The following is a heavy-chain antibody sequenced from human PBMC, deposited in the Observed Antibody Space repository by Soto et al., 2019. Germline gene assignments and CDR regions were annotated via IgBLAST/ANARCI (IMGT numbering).Heavy chain of an antibody. V-gene: IGHV3-21*01. D-gene: IGHD1-26*01. CDR2: ISSSSSYI. Sequence: GGSLRLSCAASGFSVINTYMSWVRQAPGKGLEWVSSISSSSSYIYYAGSVKGRFTISRDNAKNSLYLQMNSLRAEDTAVYYCARDQNPYIVGATGVGYWGQGTLVTVSS. CDR1: GFSVINTY. CDR3: ARDQNPYIVGATGVGY. J-gene: IGHJ4*02.